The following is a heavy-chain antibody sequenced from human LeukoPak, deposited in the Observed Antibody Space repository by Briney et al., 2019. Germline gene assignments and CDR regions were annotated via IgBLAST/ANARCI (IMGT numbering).Heavy chain of an antibody. CDR1: GFTFSTYN. CDR2: ISTDSDSI. D-gene: IGHD1-26*01. CDR3: AIDAWDLPLDAFDI. Sequence: GGSLRPSCAASGFTFSTYNMNWVRQAPGKGLVWVSYISTDSDSIYYADSVKGRFTISRDNAKNSLYLQMNSLRDEDTAVYYCAIDAWDLPLDAFDIWGQGTMVTVSS. V-gene: IGHV3-48*02. J-gene: IGHJ3*02.